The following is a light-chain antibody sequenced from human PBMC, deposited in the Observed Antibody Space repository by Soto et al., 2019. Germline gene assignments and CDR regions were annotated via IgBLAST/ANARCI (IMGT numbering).Light chain of an antibody. J-gene: IGKJ1*01. Sequence: DIVMTQSPRSLPVTPGEPASISCRSSQSLLHRIGYNYLDWYLQKAGQSPQLLIYLGSNRASGVPDRFSGSGSGTDFTLKISRVEAEDVGVYYCMQALQTPRTFGQGTKVEIK. CDR2: LGS. CDR1: QSLLHRIGYNY. V-gene: IGKV2-28*01. CDR3: MQALQTPRT.